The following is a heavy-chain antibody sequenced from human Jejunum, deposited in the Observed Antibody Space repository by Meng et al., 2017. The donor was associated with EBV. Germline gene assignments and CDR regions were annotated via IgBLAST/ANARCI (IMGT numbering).Heavy chain of an antibody. V-gene: IGHV3-23*04. J-gene: IGHJ4*02. D-gene: IGHD3-10*01. CDR2: ITGSGDGT. Sequence: ELQLVESGGGLVQPGGSLRLSCAAPGFTFSIYGMSWARQAPGKGLEWVSTITGSGDGTYYADSVKGRFTISRDNSKNTLFLQMNGLTAEDTAIYYCAKRSPVIQGVISYYFDYWGQGTLVTVSS. CDR1: GFTFSIYG. CDR3: AKRSPVIQGVISYYFDY.